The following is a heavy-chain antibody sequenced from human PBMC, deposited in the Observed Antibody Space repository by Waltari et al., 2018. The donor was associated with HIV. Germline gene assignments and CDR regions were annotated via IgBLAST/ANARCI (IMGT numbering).Heavy chain of an antibody. Sequence: QVQLQQWGAGLLKPSETLSLTCAVYGGSFSDYYWTWIRQPPGKGLEWMGEINHSGSTNYKPPLKSRVTISGDTSKNQFSLKLSSVTAADTAVYYCARRGFRFCSSTTCLDYWGQGTLVTVSS. D-gene: IGHD2-2*01. V-gene: IGHV4-34*01. CDR1: GGSFSDYY. CDR3: ARRGFRFCSSTTCLDY. CDR2: INHSGST. J-gene: IGHJ4*02.